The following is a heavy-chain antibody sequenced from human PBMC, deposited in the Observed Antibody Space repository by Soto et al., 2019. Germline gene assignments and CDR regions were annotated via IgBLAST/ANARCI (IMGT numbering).Heavy chain of an antibody. J-gene: IGHJ2*01. CDR3: AKSPIHYYYDSSGPGRNYWYFDL. V-gene: IGHV3-23*01. CDR2: ISGSGGST. D-gene: IGHD3-22*01. CDR1: GFTFSSYA. Sequence: HPGGSLRLSCAASGFTFSSYAMSWVHQAPGKGLEWVSAISGSGGSTYYADSVKGRFTISRDNSKNTLYLQMNSLRAEDTAVYYCAKSPIHYYYDSSGPGRNYWYFDLWGRGTLVTVSS.